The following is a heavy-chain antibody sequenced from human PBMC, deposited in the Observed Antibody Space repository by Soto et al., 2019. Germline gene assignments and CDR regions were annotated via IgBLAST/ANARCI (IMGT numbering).Heavy chain of an antibody. CDR2: IYYSGST. D-gene: IGHD2-2*02. Sequence: SETLSLTCTVSGGSISSGGYYWSWIRQHPGKGLEWIGYIYYSGSTYYNPSLKSRVTISVDTSKNQFSLKLSSVTAADTAVYYCARVPGGPAAIVLTYGMDVWGQGTTVTVSS. CDR1: GGSISSGGYY. V-gene: IGHV4-31*03. J-gene: IGHJ6*02. CDR3: ARVPGGPAAIVLTYGMDV.